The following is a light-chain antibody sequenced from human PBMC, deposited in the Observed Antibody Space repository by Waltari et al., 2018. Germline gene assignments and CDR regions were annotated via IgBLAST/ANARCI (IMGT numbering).Light chain of an antibody. Sequence: DIVLTQSPASLSVSLGERATITCTSSQSVSFLSREKNFLAWYQQKSRQTPKLLFYWAGVRESGVPCRFSGSGSGTNFTLTISSLQAEDAAVYYCQQYSTSPFTFGPGTTVEI. CDR3: QQYSTSPFT. J-gene: IGKJ3*01. V-gene: IGKV4-1*01. CDR1: QSVSFLSREKNF. CDR2: WAG.